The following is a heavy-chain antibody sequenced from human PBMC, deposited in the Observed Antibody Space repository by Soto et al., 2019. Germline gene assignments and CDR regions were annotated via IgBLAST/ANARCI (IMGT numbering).Heavy chain of an antibody. V-gene: IGHV3-23*01. CDR3: AKRGYSYGYVDY. CDR2: ISGSGGST. CDR1: GFTFTIYT. Sequence: EVQLLESGGGLVQPGGSLRLSCAASGFTFTIYTMSWVRQAPGKGLEWVSAISGSGGSTYYADSVKGRFTISRDNSKNTLYLQMNSLRAEDTAVYYCAKRGYSYGYVDYWGQGTLVTVSS. J-gene: IGHJ4*02. D-gene: IGHD5-18*01.